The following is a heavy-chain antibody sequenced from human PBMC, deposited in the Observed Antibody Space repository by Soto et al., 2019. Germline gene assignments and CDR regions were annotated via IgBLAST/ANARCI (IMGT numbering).Heavy chain of an antibody. J-gene: IGHJ5*02. CDR1: GGTFSSYA. V-gene: IGHV1-69*06. Sequence: SVKVPCKXSGGTFSSYAISWVRQAPGQGLEWMGGIIPIFGTANYAQKFQGRVTITADKSTSTAYMELSSLRSEDTAVYYCARETAGPDNWLDPWGQGTLVTVS. CDR3: ARETAGPDNWLDP. D-gene: IGHD6-13*01. CDR2: IIPIFGTA.